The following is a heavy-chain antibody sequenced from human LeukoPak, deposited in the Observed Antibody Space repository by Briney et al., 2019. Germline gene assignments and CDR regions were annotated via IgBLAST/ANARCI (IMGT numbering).Heavy chain of an antibody. CDR3: ARYPWGYCSSTSCLWGFDY. D-gene: IGHD2-2*01. CDR2: MIYSGST. CDR1: GGSISGYY. J-gene: IGHJ4*02. Sequence: SETLSLTCTVSGGSISGYYWNWIRQPPGKGLEWIGYMIYSGSTNYNPSLKSRVTISVDTSKNQFSLKLSSVTAADTAVYYCARYPWGYCSSTSCLWGFDYWGQGTLVTVSS. V-gene: IGHV4-59*01.